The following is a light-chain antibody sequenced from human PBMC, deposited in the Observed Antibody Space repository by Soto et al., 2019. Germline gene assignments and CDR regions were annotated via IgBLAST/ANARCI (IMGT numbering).Light chain of an antibody. Sequence: IVLTQSPGTLSLSPGERATLSCRASQSVSSSYLAWYQQKPGQAPRLLIYGASSRATGIPDRFSGSGSGTDFTLTISRLEPEDFAVYYCQQYGSSQGFTFGPGTKVDIK. CDR2: GAS. CDR3: QQYGSSQGFT. CDR1: QSVSSSY. V-gene: IGKV3-20*01. J-gene: IGKJ3*01.